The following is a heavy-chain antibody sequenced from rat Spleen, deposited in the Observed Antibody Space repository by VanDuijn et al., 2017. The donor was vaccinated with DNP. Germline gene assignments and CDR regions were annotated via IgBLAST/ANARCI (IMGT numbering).Heavy chain of an antibody. J-gene: IGHJ2*01. CDR3: TRERRITVATTDYFDY. CDR1: GFSFSDYH. CDR2: ISFDGSST. D-gene: IGHD1-3*01. Sequence: EVQLGESGGGLVQPGGSLKLSCAASGFSFSDYHMAWVRQAPTKGLEWVATISFDGSSTYYRDSVRGRFTISRDNAKNTQYLQMDSLRSDDTATYHCTRERRITVATTDYFDYWGQGVMVTVSS. V-gene: IGHV5-7*01.